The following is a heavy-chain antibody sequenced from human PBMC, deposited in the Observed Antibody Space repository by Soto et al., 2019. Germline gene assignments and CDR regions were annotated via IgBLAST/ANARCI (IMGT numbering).Heavy chain of an antibody. CDR1: GGSFSGYY. D-gene: IGHD1-7*01. CDR2: INHSGST. J-gene: IGHJ6*02. Sequence: SETLSLTCAVYGGSFSGYYWSWIRQPPGKGLEWIGEINHSGSTNYNPSLKSRVTISVDTSKNQFSLKLSSVTAADTAVYYCARGFGFGYNWNYAEQYYYYYYGMDVWGQGTTVTVSS. V-gene: IGHV4-34*01. CDR3: ARGFGFGYNWNYAEQYYYYYYGMDV.